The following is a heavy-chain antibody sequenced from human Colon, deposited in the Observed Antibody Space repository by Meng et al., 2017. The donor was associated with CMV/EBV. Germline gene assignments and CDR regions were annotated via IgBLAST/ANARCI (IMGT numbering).Heavy chain of an antibody. D-gene: IGHD2-2*01. CDR2: ISTDGSST. CDR1: GFTFSRYW. Sequence: GGSLKISCAASGFTFSRYWMHWVRQAPGKGLIWVSRISTDGSSTTYADSVKGRFTISRDNAKNTLYLQMNSLRAEDTAVYYCARASRADCSSTSCYSWFDPWGQGTLVTVSS. V-gene: IGHV3-74*01. CDR3: ARASRADCSSTSCYSWFDP. J-gene: IGHJ5*02.